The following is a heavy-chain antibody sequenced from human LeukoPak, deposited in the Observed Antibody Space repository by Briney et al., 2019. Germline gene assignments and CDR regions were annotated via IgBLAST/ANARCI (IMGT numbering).Heavy chain of an antibody. Sequence: ASVKVSCKASGYTFTSYGISWVRQAPGQGLEWMGWISAYNGNTNYAQKFQGRVTITADESTSTAYMELSSLRSEDTAVYYCARAVNGIVGATTWGYFDYWGQGTLVTVSS. J-gene: IGHJ4*02. CDR1: GYTFTSYG. D-gene: IGHD1-26*01. CDR2: ISAYNGNT. CDR3: ARAVNGIVGATTWGYFDY. V-gene: IGHV1-18*01.